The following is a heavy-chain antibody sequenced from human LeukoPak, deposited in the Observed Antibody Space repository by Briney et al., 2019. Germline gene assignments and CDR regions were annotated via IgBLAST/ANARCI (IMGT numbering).Heavy chain of an antibody. J-gene: IGHJ4*02. V-gene: IGHV3-23*01. CDR1: GFTFSNYG. Sequence: GGSLRLSCRASGFTFSNYGMTWVRQAPGKGLEWVSAISDTGSRTYYTVSVKGRVPISRDNSKNTLFLQIKSLRVEDTAVYYCAKYVKADSSDFDWGQGTLVTVSS. CDR2: ISDTGSRT. D-gene: IGHD6-25*01. CDR3: AKYVKADSSDFD.